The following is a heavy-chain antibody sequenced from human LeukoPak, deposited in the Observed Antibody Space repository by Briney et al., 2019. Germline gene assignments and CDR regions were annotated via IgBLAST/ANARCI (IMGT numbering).Heavy chain of an antibody. CDR2: IYYSGIT. CDR3: ARDRAHDYSSSWYD. Sequence: PSETLSLTCTVSGGSISNYYWSWIRQPPGKGLEWIGYIYYSGITNYNPSLKSRVTISVDTSKSQSSLKLSSVTAADTAVYYCARDRAHDYSSSWYDWGQGTLVTVSS. J-gene: IGHJ4*02. D-gene: IGHD6-13*01. V-gene: IGHV4-59*12. CDR1: GGSISNYY.